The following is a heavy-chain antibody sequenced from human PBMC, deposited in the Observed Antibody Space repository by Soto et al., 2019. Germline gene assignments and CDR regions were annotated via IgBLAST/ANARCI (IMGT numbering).Heavy chain of an antibody. V-gene: IGHV3-33*01. CDR3: AAGIIVVPAASNYYYGMDV. Sequence: GGSLRLSCAASGFTFSSYGMHWVRQAPGKGLEWVAVIWYDGSNKYYADSVKGRFTISRDNSKNTLYLQMNSLRAEDTAVYYCAAGIIVVPAASNYYYGMDVWGQGTTVTVSS. J-gene: IGHJ6*02. CDR1: GFTFSSYG. D-gene: IGHD2-2*01. CDR2: IWYDGSNK.